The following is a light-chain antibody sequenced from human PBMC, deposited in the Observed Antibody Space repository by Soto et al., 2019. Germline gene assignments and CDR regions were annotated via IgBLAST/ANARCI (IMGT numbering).Light chain of an antibody. J-gene: IGLJ1*01. CDR1: SSDVGTYNY. Sequence: QSALTQPASVSGSPGQSITITCTGASSDVGTYNYVSWYQQHPGKAPQLLIYVVTKRPSGISNRFSGSKSGNTASLTISGLQPGDEADYYCSSYTTSSTYVFGTGTKLTVL. CDR2: VVT. CDR3: SSYTTSSTYV. V-gene: IGLV2-14*01.